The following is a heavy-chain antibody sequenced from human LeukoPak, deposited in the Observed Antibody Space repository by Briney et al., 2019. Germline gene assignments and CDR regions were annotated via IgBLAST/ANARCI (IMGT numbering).Heavy chain of an antibody. V-gene: IGHV3-11*01. CDR1: GFTFSDYY. J-gene: IGHJ3*02. Sequence: NTGGSLRLSCAASGFTFSDYYMSWIRQAPGKGLEWVSYISSSGSTIYYADSVKGRFTISRDNAKNSLYLQMNSLRAEDTAVYYCARDLYYGDYGDAFDIWGQGTMVTVSS. CDR2: ISSSGSTI. D-gene: IGHD4-17*01. CDR3: ARDLYYGDYGDAFDI.